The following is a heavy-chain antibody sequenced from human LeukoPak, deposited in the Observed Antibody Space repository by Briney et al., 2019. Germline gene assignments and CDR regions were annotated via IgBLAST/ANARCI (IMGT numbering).Heavy chain of an antibody. CDR3: ARGPAIKIFGVVPTFDY. D-gene: IGHD3-3*01. V-gene: IGHV3-21*01. CDR2: ISSTSSYI. J-gene: IGHJ4*02. CDR1: GFTFSDYS. Sequence: GGSLRLSCAASGFTFSDYSMNWVRQAPGKGLEWVSSISSTSSYIYYADSVKGRFTISRDNAKNSLYLQMNSLRAEETAVYYCARGPAIKIFGVVPTFDYWAREPRSPSP.